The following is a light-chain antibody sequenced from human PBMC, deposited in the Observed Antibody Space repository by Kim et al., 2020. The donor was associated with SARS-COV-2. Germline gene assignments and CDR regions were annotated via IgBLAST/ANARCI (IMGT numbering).Light chain of an antibody. Sequence: ASVGDRVTITCRASQTISSYLNWYQQKPGKAPKLLIYAASSLQSGVPSRFSGSGSGTDFTLTISSLQPEDFATYYCQQSYSTPWTFGQGTKVDIK. CDR2: AAS. CDR1: QTISSY. J-gene: IGKJ1*01. CDR3: QQSYSTPWT. V-gene: IGKV1-39*01.